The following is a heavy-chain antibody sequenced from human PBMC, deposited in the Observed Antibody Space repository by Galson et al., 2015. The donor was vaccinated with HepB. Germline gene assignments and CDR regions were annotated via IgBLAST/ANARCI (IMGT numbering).Heavy chain of an antibody. CDR2: IYSGGST. Sequence: SLRLSCAASGFTVSSNYMSWVRQAPGKGLEWVSVIYSGGSTYYADSVKGRFTISRDNSKNTLYLQMNSLRAEDTAVYYCARDIGYGSGSYYYYGMDVWGQGTTVTVSS. J-gene: IGHJ6*02. V-gene: IGHV3-66*01. CDR3: ARDIGYGSGSYYYYGMDV. D-gene: IGHD3-10*01. CDR1: GFTVSSNY.